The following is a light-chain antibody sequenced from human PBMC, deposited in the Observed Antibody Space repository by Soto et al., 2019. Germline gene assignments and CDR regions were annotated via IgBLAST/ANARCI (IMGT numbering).Light chain of an antibody. CDR2: KAS. CDR1: QSISYW. Sequence: DIQMTQSPSTLSASVGDRVTITCRASQSISYWLAWYQQKPGKAPNLLIYKASSIESGLPSRFSCSGSGTAFTLTITSLQPDDFATYYCQQYNNYWTFGHGTKVEIK. J-gene: IGKJ1*01. V-gene: IGKV1-5*03. CDR3: QQYNNYWT.